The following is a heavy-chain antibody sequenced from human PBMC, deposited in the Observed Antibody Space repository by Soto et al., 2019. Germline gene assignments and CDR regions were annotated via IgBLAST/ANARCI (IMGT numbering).Heavy chain of an antibody. J-gene: IGHJ6*02. V-gene: IGHV3-11*06. Sequence: PGGSLRLSCAASGFSFSDYYMSWLRQAPGKGLEWVSYISSSSSSTDYADSVKGRFTISRDNAKNSLYLQMSSLRAEDTAVYYCARDRGGGSIFGGHYGMDVWGQGTTVTVSS. CDR2: ISSSSSST. D-gene: IGHD3-3*01. CDR1: GFSFSDYY. CDR3: ARDRGGGSIFGGHYGMDV.